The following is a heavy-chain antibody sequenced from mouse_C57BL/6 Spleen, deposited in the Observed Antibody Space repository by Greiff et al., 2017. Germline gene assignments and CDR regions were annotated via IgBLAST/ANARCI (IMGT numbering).Heavy chain of an antibody. J-gene: IGHJ2*01. CDR1: GYTFTSYW. D-gene: IGHD2-5*01. Sequence: QVQLQQPGAELVKPGASVKMSCKASGYTFTSYWITWVKQRPGQGLEWIGDIYPGSGSTNYNEKFKSKATLTVVTSSSTAYMQLSSLTSEDSAVYYCARSRYSNYFDYWGQGTTLTVSS. CDR2: IYPGSGST. V-gene: IGHV1-55*01. CDR3: ARSRYSNYFDY.